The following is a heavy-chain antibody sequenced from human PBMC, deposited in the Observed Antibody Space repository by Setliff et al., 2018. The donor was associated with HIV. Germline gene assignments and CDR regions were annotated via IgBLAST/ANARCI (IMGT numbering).Heavy chain of an antibody. CDR1: GYTLTSYE. D-gene: IGHD3-10*01. J-gene: IGHJ6*03. CDR3: ARGRSLVRGSGSPKYYYVDV. Sequence: ASVKVSCKASGYTLTSYEINWVRQATGQGLEWMGWMNPNSGDTGYAQRFQGRVTMTRNTSISTAFMELSSLRSEDTAVYYCARGRSLVRGSGSPKYYYVDVWGKGTTVTVSS. CDR2: MNPNSGDT. V-gene: IGHV1-8*02.